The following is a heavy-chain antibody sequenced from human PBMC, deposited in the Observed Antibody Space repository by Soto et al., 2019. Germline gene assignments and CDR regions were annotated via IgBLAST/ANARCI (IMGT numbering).Heavy chain of an antibody. Sequence: SEMLRLSYAVSYGTGVNPSGCRLIRQSPGEGLEWIGEIHHSETTNYNPSLESRVTISIDKSKNQFSLKLSSVTAADTAVYYCARYDYDNNIYSIDSWGQGALVTVSS. CDR3: ARYDYDNNIYSIDS. CDR2: IHHSETT. D-gene: IGHD3-22*01. V-gene: IGHV4-4*02. J-gene: IGHJ4*02. CDR1: YGTGVNPSG.